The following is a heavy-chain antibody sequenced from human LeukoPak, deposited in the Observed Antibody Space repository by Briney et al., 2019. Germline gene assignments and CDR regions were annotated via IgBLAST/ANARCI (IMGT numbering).Heavy chain of an antibody. J-gene: IGHJ4*02. CDR1: DYSISSGYH. D-gene: IGHD3-10*01. CDR3: GGVGGGGQFDY. V-gene: IGHV4-38-2*01. CDR2: IYHSGST. Sequence: SETLSLTCAVSDYSISSGYHWGWIRQPPGKGLEWIGNIYHSGSTYYNSSLKSRVTISVDTSKNQFSLKLSSVTAADTAVYYCGGVGGGGQFDYWGRGTLVTVSS.